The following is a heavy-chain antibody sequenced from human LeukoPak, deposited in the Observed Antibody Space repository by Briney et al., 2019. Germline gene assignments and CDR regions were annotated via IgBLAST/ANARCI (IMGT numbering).Heavy chain of an antibody. Sequence: ASVKVSCKAFGYTFTNYYMHWVRQAPGQGLEWMGLINPSGHWTSYAQKFQGRVTLTRDVSTSTDYLELSSLRSGDTAVYYCARDNSVRDTAWWFDPWGQGTLVTVSS. CDR1: GYTFTNYY. D-gene: IGHD2-21*02. V-gene: IGHV1-46*01. CDR2: INPSGHWT. J-gene: IGHJ5*02. CDR3: ARDNSVRDTAWWFDP.